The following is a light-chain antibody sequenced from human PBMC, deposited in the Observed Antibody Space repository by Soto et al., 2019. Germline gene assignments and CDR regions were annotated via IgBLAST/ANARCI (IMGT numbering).Light chain of an antibody. J-gene: IGKJ2*03. CDR3: QQFNSYPS. CDR1: QGISSA. V-gene: IGKV1-13*02. Sequence: AIQLTQSPSSLSASVGDRVTITCRASQGISSALAWYQQKPGKAPKVLIYDASSLQSGVPSRFSGSGSGTEFTLTISSLQPEDFATYYCQQFNSYPSFGQGTKLGIK. CDR2: DAS.